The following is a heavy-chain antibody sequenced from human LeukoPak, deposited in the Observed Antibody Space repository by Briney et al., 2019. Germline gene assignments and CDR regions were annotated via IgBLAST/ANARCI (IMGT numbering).Heavy chain of an antibody. D-gene: IGHD3-16*02. CDR3: ARENLGELSLYPGFFDF. CDR2: FSSGSSYT. V-gene: IGHV3-11*06. Sequence: PGGSLRLSCAASGFIFSDFYMNWIRQAPGKGLEWLAYFSSGSSYTNYADSVKGRFTISRDDAKNSLYLQMDSLGADDTAVYYCARENLGELSLYPGFFDFWGQGTLVTVSS. CDR1: GFIFSDFY. J-gene: IGHJ4*02.